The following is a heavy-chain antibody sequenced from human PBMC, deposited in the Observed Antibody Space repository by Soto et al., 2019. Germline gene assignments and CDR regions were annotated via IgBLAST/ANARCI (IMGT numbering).Heavy chain of an antibody. V-gene: IGHV1-18*01. Sequence: ASVKVSCKATGYTFTSFGISWVRQAPGQGLEWMGWISAYNGNTNYAQKLQGRVTMTTDTSTSTAYMELRSLTSDDTAVYYCAREDRDRETGLVPAAIDGMDVWGQGTTVTVSS. CDR3: AREDRDRETGLVPAAIDGMDV. CDR2: ISAYNGNT. CDR1: GYTFTSFG. J-gene: IGHJ6*02. D-gene: IGHD2-2*01.